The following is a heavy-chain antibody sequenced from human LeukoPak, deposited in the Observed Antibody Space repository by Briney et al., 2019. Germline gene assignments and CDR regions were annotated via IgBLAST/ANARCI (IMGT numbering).Heavy chain of an antibody. V-gene: IGHV3-30*02. CDR3: AKDASGYELDY. D-gene: IGHD5-12*01. Sequence: GGSLRLSCAASGFTFSSYGMHWVRQAPGKGLEWVTFIRDDGSNKYYADSVKGRFIISRDNSKNTLYVQMNSLRAEDTAVYYCAKDASGYELDYWGQGTLVTVSS. J-gene: IGHJ4*02. CDR2: IRDDGSNK. CDR1: GFTFSSYG.